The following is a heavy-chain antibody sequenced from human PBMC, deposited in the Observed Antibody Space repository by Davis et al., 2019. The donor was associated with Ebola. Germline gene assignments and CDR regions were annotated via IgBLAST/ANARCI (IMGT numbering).Heavy chain of an antibody. CDR2: LSADGGTT. Sequence: GESLKISCGVFGFTFDDYAMHWVRLSPGKGLEWVSLLSADGGTTYYADSVRGRFTISRDNAENSVYLQVSSLRPEDTAVYYCAKDHSGFAPAYYFDSWGQGTLVAVSS. CDR3: AKDHSGFAPAYYFDS. V-gene: IGHV3-43*02. J-gene: IGHJ4*02. CDR1: GFTFDDYA. D-gene: IGHD2-15*01.